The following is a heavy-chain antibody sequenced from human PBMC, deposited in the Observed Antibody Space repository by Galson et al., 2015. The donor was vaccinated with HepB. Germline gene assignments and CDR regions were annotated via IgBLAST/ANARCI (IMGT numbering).Heavy chain of an antibody. V-gene: IGHV3-74*01. CDR1: GFTFSSNW. J-gene: IGHJ5*02. D-gene: IGHD2-2*01. Sequence: SLRLSCAASGFTFSSNWMHWVRQAPGKGLEWVSSINGDASSTIYADSVQGRFTISRDNARNTLYLQLNSLSAEDTAVYYCARERNRSTYTPNWFDPWGQGTLVTVSS. CDR3: ARERNRSTYTPNWFDP. CDR2: INGDASST.